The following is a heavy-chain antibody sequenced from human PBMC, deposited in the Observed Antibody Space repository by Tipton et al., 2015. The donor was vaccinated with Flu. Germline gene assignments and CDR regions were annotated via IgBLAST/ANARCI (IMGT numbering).Heavy chain of an antibody. V-gene: IGHV4-38-2*02. CDR2: IFHTGST. D-gene: IGHD4-11*01. J-gene: IGHJ5*02. Sequence: LRLSCTVSGDSINSDYYWGWIRQPPGKGLEWIGNIFHTGSTYHNPSLKGRVALSVDRSKNQFSLKVSSVTAADTAVYYCARRSYSNYVSEPKNWFDPWGQGTLVTVSS. CDR3: ARRSYSNYVSEPKNWFDP. CDR1: GDSINSDYY.